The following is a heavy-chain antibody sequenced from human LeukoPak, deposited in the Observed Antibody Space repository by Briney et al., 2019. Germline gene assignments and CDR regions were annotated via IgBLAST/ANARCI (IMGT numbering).Heavy chain of an antibody. J-gene: IGHJ4*02. CDR3: ASQELWFGEFSDY. D-gene: IGHD3-10*01. V-gene: IGHV4-39*07. Sequence: SETLSLTCTVSGGSISSSSYYWGWIRQPPGKGLEWIGSIYYSGSTYYNPSLKSRVTISVDTSKNQFSLKLSSVTAADTAVYYCASQELWFGEFSDYWGQGTLVTVSS. CDR2: IYYSGST. CDR1: GGSISSSSYY.